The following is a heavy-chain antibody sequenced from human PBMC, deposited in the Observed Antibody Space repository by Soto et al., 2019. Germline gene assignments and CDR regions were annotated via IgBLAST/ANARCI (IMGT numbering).Heavy chain of an antibody. Sequence: GGSLRLSCAASGFTFSSYWMSWVRQAPGKGLEWVANIKQDGSEKYYVDSVKGRFTISRDNAKNSLYLQMNSLRAEDTAVYYCAVGLRYDITPSPDGRYYFDYWGQGTLVTVSS. D-gene: IGHD3-9*01. V-gene: IGHV3-7*01. CDR3: AVGLRYDITPSPDGRYYFDY. CDR2: IKQDGSEK. J-gene: IGHJ4*02. CDR1: GFTFSSYW.